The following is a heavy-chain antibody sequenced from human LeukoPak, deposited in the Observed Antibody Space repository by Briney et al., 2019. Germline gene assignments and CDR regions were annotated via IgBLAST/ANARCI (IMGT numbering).Heavy chain of an antibody. D-gene: IGHD2-2*01. CDR2: ISGSGGST. CDR1: GFTFSSYA. CDR3: AKRRGGYSSTSCPHLGPNWFDP. Sequence: GGSLRLSCAASGFTFSSYAMSWVRQAPGKGLEWVSAISGSGGSTYYADSVKGRFTISRDNSKNTLYLQMNSLRAEDTAVYYCAKRRGGYSSTSCPHLGPNWFDPWGQGTLVTVSS. J-gene: IGHJ5*02. V-gene: IGHV3-23*01.